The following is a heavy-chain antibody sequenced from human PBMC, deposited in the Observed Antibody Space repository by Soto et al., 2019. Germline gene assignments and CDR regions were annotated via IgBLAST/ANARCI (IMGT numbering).Heavy chain of an antibody. CDR1: GGSISSGDYY. D-gene: IGHD3-3*01. J-gene: IGHJ4*02. Sequence: SETLSLTCTVSGGSISSGDYYWSWIRQPPGKGLEWIGYIYYSGSTNYNPSLKSRVTISVDTSKNQFSLKLSSVTAADTAVYYCARGRSFWSGYYRYYFDYWGQGTLVTVSS. CDR2: IYYSGST. CDR3: ARGRSFWSGYYRYYFDY. V-gene: IGHV4-30-4*01.